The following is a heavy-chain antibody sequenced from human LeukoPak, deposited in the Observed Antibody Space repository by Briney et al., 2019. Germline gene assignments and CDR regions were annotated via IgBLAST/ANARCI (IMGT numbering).Heavy chain of an antibody. J-gene: IGHJ4*02. Sequence: PSQTLSLTCAVSGGSISSGGYSWSWIRQPPGKGLEWIGYIYHSGSTYYNPSLKSRVTISVDRPKNQFSLKLSSVTAADTAVYYCARETDTAIDYWGQGTLVTVSS. D-gene: IGHD5-18*01. CDR2: IYHSGST. CDR3: ARETDTAIDY. V-gene: IGHV4-30-2*01. CDR1: GGSISSGGYS.